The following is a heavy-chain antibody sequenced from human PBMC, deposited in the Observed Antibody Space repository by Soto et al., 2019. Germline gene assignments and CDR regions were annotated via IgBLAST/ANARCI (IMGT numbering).Heavy chain of an antibody. J-gene: IGHJ6*02. CDR1: GFTFSTYS. CDR2: ISSRSDI. V-gene: IGHV3-21*01. Sequence: GGSLRLSSVGSGFTFSTYSINWVRQAQGKGLEWVSSISSRSDIYYADSVKGRFTISRDNAKNSVSLQMNSLRAEDTAVYYCAREYTAWPLAYGLDVWGQGTTVTVSS. D-gene: IGHD2-2*02. CDR3: AREYTAWPLAYGLDV.